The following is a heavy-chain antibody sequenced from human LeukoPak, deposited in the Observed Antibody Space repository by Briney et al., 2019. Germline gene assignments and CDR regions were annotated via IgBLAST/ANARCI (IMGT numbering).Heavy chain of an antibody. J-gene: IGHJ4*02. CDR3: SRLSAMLRGPEPFYYFEY. V-gene: IGHV3-7*01. CDR2: TKQDGSEK. D-gene: IGHD3-10*01. CDR1: ALTFSTFW. Sequence: PGRSLTLACPASALTFSTFWMSWVRQAPGKWLEWVANTKQDGSEKYYVDSVKGRFTISRDNAKNSLFLQMNNLRAEDTAVYYCSRLSAMLRGPEPFYYFEYWGQGILVTVSS.